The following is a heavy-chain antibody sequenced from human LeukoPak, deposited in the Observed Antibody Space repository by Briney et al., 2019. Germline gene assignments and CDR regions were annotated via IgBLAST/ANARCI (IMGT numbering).Heavy chain of an antibody. CDR2: IIPIFGTA. CDR1: GGTFSSCA. CDR3: ASGPIPPDWGAVAMVRGVEITNWFDP. J-gene: IGHJ5*02. Sequence: GSSVKVSCKASGGTFSSCAISWVRQAPGQGLEWMGGIIPIFGTANYAQKFQGRVTITTDESTSTAYMELSSLRSEDTAVYYCASGPIPPDWGAVAMVRGVEITNWFDPWGQGTLVTVSS. D-gene: IGHD3-10*01. V-gene: IGHV1-69*05.